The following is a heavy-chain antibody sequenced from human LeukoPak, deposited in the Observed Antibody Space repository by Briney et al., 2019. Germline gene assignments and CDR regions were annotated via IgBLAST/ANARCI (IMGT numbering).Heavy chain of an antibody. V-gene: IGHV3-53*01. CDR2: IYSGGST. CDR3: ARAGPVLRYFDWLPPHNAFDI. Sequence: PGGSLRLFCAASGFTVSSNYMSWVRQAPGKGLEWVSVIYSGGSTYYADSVKGRFTISRDYSKNTLYLQMNSLRAEDTAVYYCARAGPVLRYFDWLPPHNAFDIWGQGTMVTVSS. D-gene: IGHD3-9*01. J-gene: IGHJ3*02. CDR1: GFTVSSNY.